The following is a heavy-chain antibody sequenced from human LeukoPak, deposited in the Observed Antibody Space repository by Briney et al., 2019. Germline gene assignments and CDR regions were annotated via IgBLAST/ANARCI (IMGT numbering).Heavy chain of an antibody. Sequence: SGSGGSTYYADSVKGRFTISRDNSKNTLYLQMNSLRAEDTAVYYCAKGGLFMGYSYGARRDFDYWGQGTLVTVSS. CDR3: AKGGLFMGYSYGARRDFDY. CDR2: SGSGGST. J-gene: IGHJ4*02. V-gene: IGHV3-23*01. D-gene: IGHD5-18*01.